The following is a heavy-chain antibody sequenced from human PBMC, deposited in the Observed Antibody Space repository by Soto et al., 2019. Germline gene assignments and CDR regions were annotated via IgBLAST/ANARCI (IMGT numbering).Heavy chain of an antibody. V-gene: IGHV1-3*01. Sequence: ASVKVSCKASGYSFTNYVMDWVRQAPGQRLEWMGWINAANGNTKYSQKFQGRVSITGDTSASTAYMELSSLRSEDAAVYYCARGASSSWSSSDYWGQGTLVTVSS. CDR2: INAANGNT. D-gene: IGHD6-13*01. CDR3: ARGASSSWSSSDY. CDR1: GYSFTNYV. J-gene: IGHJ4*02.